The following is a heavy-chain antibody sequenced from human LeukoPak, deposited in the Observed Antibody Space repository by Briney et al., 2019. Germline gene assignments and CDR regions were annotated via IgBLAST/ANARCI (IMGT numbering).Heavy chain of an antibody. D-gene: IGHD3-10*01. J-gene: IGHJ4*02. CDR1: GGSISSSSYY. Sequence: PSETLSLTCTVSGGSISSSSYYWGWIRQPPGKGLEWIGSIYYSGCTYYNPSLKSRVTISVDTSKNQFSLKLSSVTAADTAVYYCARGSGVRGVITRWYWGQGTLVTVSS. V-gene: IGHV4-39*07. CDR2: IYYSGCT. CDR3: ARGSGVRGVITRWY.